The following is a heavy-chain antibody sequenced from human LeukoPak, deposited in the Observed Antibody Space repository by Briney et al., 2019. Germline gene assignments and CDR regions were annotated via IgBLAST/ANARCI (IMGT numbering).Heavy chain of an antibody. J-gene: IGHJ3*02. D-gene: IGHD3-22*01. CDR1: GGSISNYY. Sequence: SETLSLICIVSGGSISNYYWTWIRQPPGKGLEWIGYIYYSGSTNYNSSLKSRVTISVDTSKNQFSLRLSSVTAADTAVYYCARHFDSSGGDDALDIWGQGTMVTVSS. V-gene: IGHV4-59*08. CDR2: IYYSGST. CDR3: ARHFDSSGGDDALDI.